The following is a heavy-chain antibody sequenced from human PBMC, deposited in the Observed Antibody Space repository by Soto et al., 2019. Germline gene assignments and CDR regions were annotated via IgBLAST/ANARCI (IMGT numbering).Heavy chain of an antibody. D-gene: IGHD2-2*01. CDR3: ATVHSTSRSFDY. V-gene: IGHV3-23*01. CDR1: GFTFSMSA. Sequence: GGSLRPSCPASGFTFSMSAMSWVRQAPGKGLEWVSTTGLNGRTTYYADSVKGRFTVSRDNSKNTLHLQMNSLRAEDTDVYYCATVHSTSRSFDYWGQGTLVTVSS. CDR2: TGLNGRTT. J-gene: IGHJ4*02.